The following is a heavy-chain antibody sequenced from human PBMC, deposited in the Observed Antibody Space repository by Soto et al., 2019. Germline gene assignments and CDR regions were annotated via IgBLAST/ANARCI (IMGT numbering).Heavy chain of an antibody. CDR2: TYYRSKWYN. CDR1: GDSVSSNSVA. J-gene: IGHJ6*02. CDR3: VRGTMRYGMDV. D-gene: IGHD3-3*01. Sequence: SQTLSLTCAISGDSVSSNSVAWNWIRHSPLRGLEWLGRTYYRSKWYNDYAISVKSRVTINPDTSQNQFSLQLNSVTPEDTAVYYCVRGTMRYGMDVRGQGTPVTVSS. V-gene: IGHV6-1*01.